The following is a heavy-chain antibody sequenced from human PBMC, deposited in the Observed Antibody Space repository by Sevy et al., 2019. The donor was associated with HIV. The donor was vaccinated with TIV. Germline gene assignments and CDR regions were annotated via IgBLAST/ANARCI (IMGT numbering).Heavy chain of an antibody. CDR2: ISGSGGST. Sequence: GGSLRLSCAASGFTFSSYAMSWVRQALGKGLEWVSAISGSGGSTYYADSVKGRFTISRDNSKNTLYLQMNSLRAEDTAVYYCAKSIAVAGGGLYYYYYMDVWGKGTTVTVSS. D-gene: IGHD6-19*01. CDR3: AKSIAVAGGGLYYYYYMDV. J-gene: IGHJ6*03. V-gene: IGHV3-23*01. CDR1: GFTFSSYA.